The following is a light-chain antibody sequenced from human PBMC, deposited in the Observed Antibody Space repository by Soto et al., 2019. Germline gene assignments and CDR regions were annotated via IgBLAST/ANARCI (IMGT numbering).Light chain of an antibody. Sequence: DIVMTQSPDSLAVSLGERATINCKSSQSVLYSSNNKNYLAWYRQKPGQPPKLLIYWASTRESGVPSRFSGSGSGTDFTLTISSLQPEDVATYYCQKYNSAPFTFGPGTKVDIK. J-gene: IGKJ3*01. V-gene: IGKV4-1*01. CDR1: QSVLYSSNNKNY. CDR2: WAS. CDR3: QKYNSAPFT.